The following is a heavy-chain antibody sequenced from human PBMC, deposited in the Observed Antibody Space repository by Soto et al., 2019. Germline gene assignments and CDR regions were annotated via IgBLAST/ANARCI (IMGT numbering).Heavy chain of an antibody. J-gene: IGHJ3*02. D-gene: IGHD5-12*01. CDR3: VKDNGSGCDWLRVGDASDI. CDR1: GFTFSSYG. V-gene: IGHV3-30*18. CDR2: ISYDGSNK. Sequence: QVQLVESGGGVVQPGRSLRLSCAASGFTFSSYGMHWVRQAPGKGLEWVAVISYDGSNKYYADSVKGRLTISRDNSKNTLYLQMNSLRGEDSAVYYCVKDNGSGCDWLRVGDASDIWGQGRIVTVSS.